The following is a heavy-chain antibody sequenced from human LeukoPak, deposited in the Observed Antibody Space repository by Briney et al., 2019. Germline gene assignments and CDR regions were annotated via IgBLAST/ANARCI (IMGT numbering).Heavy chain of an antibody. J-gene: IGHJ3*02. CDR3: ARVRRDGYKPDAFDI. Sequence: ASVKVSCKVSGYTLTELSMHWVRQAPGKGLEWMGGIIPIFGTANYAQKFQGRVTITTDESTSTAYMELSSLRSEDTAVYYCARVRRDGYKPDAFDIWGQGTMVTVSS. CDR2: IIPIFGTA. CDR1: GYTLTELS. D-gene: IGHD5-24*01. V-gene: IGHV1-69*05.